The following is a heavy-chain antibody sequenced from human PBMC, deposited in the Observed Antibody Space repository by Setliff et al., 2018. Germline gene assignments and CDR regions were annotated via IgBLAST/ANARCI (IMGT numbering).Heavy chain of an antibody. Sequence: PGGSLRLSCAVSGLRFSDAWVSWVRQAPGKGLEWAGRIKSKTDGGTIDYAAPVKGRFTISRDDSKDTLYLQLNSLNTEDTAVYYCAADTFDSNAQAFDYWGQGTLVTVSS. V-gene: IGHV3-15*01. CDR3: AADTFDSNAQAFDY. D-gene: IGHD3-22*01. J-gene: IGHJ4*02. CDR2: IKSKTDGGTI. CDR1: GLRFSDAW.